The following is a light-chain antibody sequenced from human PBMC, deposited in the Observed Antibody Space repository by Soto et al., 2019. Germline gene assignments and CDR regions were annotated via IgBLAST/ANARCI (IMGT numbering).Light chain of an antibody. CDR3: QQRYSIPFT. Sequence: DIQMTQSPSSLSASVGDRVTITCRASQSISSYLNWYQQKPRKAPELLIYAASSLQSGVPSRFSGSGSGTDFTLTISSIQPEDFATYYCQQRYSIPFTFGQGTSLEIK. V-gene: IGKV1-39*01. CDR2: AAS. CDR1: QSISSY. J-gene: IGKJ2*01.